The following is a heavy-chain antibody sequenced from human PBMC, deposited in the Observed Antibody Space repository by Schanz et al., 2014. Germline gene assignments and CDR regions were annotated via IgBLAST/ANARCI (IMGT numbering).Heavy chain of an antibody. V-gene: IGHV4-34*02. CDR3: ASRRRMGISMVRGILKGWFDP. J-gene: IGHJ5*02. CDR1: GGSFSAYH. Sequence: QVQLQQWGAGLLKPSETLSLICVINGGSFSAYHWSWLRQSPGKGPEWIGEISHDGTTNYNPSLKSRVTISGDTSKNQFSLNLTSVTAADTAVYYCASRRRMGISMVRGILKGWFDPWGQGTLXTVSS. CDR2: ISHDGTT. D-gene: IGHD3-10*01.